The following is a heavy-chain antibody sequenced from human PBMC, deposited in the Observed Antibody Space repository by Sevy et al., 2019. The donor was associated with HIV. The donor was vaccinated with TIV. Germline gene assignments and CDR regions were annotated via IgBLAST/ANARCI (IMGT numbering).Heavy chain of an antibody. CDR1: GYTFTTYA. Sequence: ASVKVSCKASGYTFTTYAITWVRQAPGEGLEWMGWISVKNGNRNYAQKVQDRVTMTTDTSTNTAYMELRSLRSDDTAMYYCARVVMSSRWPCFDYWGQGTLVTVSS. CDR2: ISVKNGNR. J-gene: IGHJ4*02. V-gene: IGHV1-18*01. D-gene: IGHD6-13*01. CDR3: ARVVMSSRWPCFDY.